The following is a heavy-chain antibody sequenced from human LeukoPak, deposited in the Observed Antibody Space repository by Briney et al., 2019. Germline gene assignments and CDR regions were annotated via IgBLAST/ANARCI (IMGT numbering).Heavy chain of an antibody. V-gene: IGHV1-2*02. J-gene: IGHJ3*02. CDR1: GYTFTGYY. D-gene: IGHD3-10*01. Sequence: ASVKVSCKASGYTFTGYYMHWVRQAPGQGLEWMGWINPNSGGTNYAQKFQGRVTMTRDTSISTAYMELSRLRSDDTAVYYCARDRYPVLLWFGEFTSLDAFDIWGQGTMVTVSS. CDR2: INPNSGGT. CDR3: ARDRYPVLLWFGEFTSLDAFDI.